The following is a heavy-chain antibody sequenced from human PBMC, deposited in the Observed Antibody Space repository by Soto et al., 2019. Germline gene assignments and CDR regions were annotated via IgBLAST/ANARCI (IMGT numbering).Heavy chain of an antibody. D-gene: IGHD6-6*01. V-gene: IGHV5-10-1*01. CDR2: IDPSDSYT. J-gene: IGHJ6*02. Sequence: GESLKISCKGSGYSFTSYWISWVRQMPGKGLEWMGRIDPSDSYTNYSPSFQGHVTISADKSISTAYLQWSSLKASDTAMYYCARLTYSISDYYCYYGMDVWGQGTTVTVSS. CDR3: ARLTYSISDYYCYYGMDV. CDR1: GYSFTSYW.